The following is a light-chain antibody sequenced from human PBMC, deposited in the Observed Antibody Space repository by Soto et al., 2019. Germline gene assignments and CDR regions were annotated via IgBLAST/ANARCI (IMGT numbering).Light chain of an antibody. J-gene: IGKJ1*01. CDR3: QQYNNWPPQWT. CDR2: GAS. CDR1: RNIRSN. V-gene: IGKV3-15*01. Sequence: EIVMTQSPAILSVSPGERATLSCRASRNIRSNLAWYQQRPGQAPRLLIYGASTRATGIPARFSGSGSGTEFTLTISSLQSEDFAVYYCQQYNNWPPQWTFGQGTKVDIK.